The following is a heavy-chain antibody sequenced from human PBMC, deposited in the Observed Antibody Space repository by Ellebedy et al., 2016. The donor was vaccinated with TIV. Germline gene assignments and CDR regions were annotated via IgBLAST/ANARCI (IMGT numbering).Heavy chain of an antibody. J-gene: IGHJ4*02. CDR3: ARGVDYGFDY. CDR1: EFSFSSNS. Sequence: GESLKISXAASEFSFSSNSLNWVRQAPGKGLEWVSHIGSASSSTSYADSVKGRFTSSRDNAQNSLYLQMNSLRAEDTAVYYCARGVDYGFDYWGQGTLVTVSS. D-gene: IGHD4-17*01. V-gene: IGHV3-48*04. CDR2: IGSASSST.